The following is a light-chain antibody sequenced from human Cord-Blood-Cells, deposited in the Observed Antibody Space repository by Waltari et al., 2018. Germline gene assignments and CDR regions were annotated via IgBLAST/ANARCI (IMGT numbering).Light chain of an antibody. J-gene: IGKJ2*01. CDR2: AAS. CDR1: QSISSY. CDR3: QQSYSTPYT. Sequence: DIQMTQPPSSLSASVGDRVTITCRASQSISSYLNGYQQKPGKAPKPLIYAASSLQSGVPSRFSGSGSGTDFTLTISSLQPEDFATYYCQQSYSTPYTFGQGTKLEIK. V-gene: IGKV1-39*01.